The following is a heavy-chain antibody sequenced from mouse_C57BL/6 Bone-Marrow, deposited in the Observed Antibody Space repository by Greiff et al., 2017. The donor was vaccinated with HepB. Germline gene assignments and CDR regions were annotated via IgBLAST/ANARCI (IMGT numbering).Heavy chain of an antibody. D-gene: IGHD2-4*01. CDR3: TNEIYYDRAWFAY. V-gene: IGHV1-55*01. CDR2: IYPGSGST. J-gene: IGHJ3*01. Sequence: QVQLQQPGAELVKPGASVKMSCKASGYTFTSYWITWVKQRPGQGLEWIGDIYPGSGSTNYNEKFKSKATLTVDTSSSTAYMQLSSLTSEDSAVYYCTNEIYYDRAWFAYWGQGTLVTVSA. CDR1: GYTFTSYW.